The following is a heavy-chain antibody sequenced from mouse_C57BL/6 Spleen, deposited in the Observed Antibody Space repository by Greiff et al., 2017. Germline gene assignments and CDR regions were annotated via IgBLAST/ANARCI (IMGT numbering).Heavy chain of an antibody. CDR3: ARVLTGALFDY. Sequence: EVMLVESGGGLVKPGGSLKLSCAASGFTFSSYAMSWVRQTPEKRLEWVATISDGGSYTYYPDNVKGRFTISRDNAKNNLYLQMSHLKSEDTAMYYCARVLTGALFDYWGQGTTLTVSS. D-gene: IGHD4-1*01. CDR2: ISDGGSYT. V-gene: IGHV5-4*03. J-gene: IGHJ2*01. CDR1: GFTFSSYA.